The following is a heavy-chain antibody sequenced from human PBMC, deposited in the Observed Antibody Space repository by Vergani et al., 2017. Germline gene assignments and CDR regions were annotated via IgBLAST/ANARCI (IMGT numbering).Heavy chain of an antibody. CDR1: GGSSSGYY. CDR2: INHSGST. Sequence: QVQLQQWGAGLLKPSETLSLTCAVYGGSSSGYYWSWIRQPPGKGLEWIGEINHSGSTNYNPSLKSRVTISVDTSKNQFSLKLSSVTAADTAVYYCARGGGYGYYYYYGMDVWGQGTTVTVSS. D-gene: IGHD6-13*01. J-gene: IGHJ6*02. V-gene: IGHV4-34*01. CDR3: ARGGGYGYYYYYGMDV.